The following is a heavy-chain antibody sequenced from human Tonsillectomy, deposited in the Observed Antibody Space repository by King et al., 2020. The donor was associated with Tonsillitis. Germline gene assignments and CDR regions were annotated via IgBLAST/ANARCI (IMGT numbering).Heavy chain of an antibody. Sequence: VQLVESGGGVVQPGRSLRLSCAASGFTFCTYGIHWVRQAPGKGLEWVALISYDGSNKYYADPVRGRFTISGDTSKNTVYLQMNSLRAEDTAVYYCARAYYYDTSRTPDYWGQGTLITVSS. CDR3: ARAYYYDTSRTPDY. J-gene: IGHJ4*02. D-gene: IGHD3-22*01. CDR1: GFTFCTYG. V-gene: IGHV3-33*05. CDR2: ISYDGSNK.